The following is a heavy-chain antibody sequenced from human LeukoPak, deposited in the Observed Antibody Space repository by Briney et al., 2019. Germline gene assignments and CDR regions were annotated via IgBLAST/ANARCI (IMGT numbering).Heavy chain of an antibody. Sequence: ASVKVSCKASGYTFTSNYMHWVRQAPGQGLEWMGIINPSGGSTSYAQKFQGRVTMTRDTSISTAYMELSRLRSDDTAVYYCARDRNLDAFDIWGQGTMVTVSS. CDR3: ARDRNLDAFDI. CDR2: INPSGGST. CDR1: GYTFTSNY. V-gene: IGHV1-46*01. J-gene: IGHJ3*02.